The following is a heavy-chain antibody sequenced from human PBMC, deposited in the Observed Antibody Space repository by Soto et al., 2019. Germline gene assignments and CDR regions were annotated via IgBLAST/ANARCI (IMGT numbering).Heavy chain of an antibody. CDR2: INPNSGGT. CDR3: ARGDVITVTTRYYYMDV. J-gene: IGHJ6*03. Sequence: WASVKVSCKASGYTFTGYYMHWVRQAPGQGLEWMGWINPNSGGTNYAQKFQGWVTMTRDTSISTAYMELSRLRSDDTAVYYCARGDVITVTTRYYYMDVWGKGTTVTVSS. D-gene: IGHD4-17*01. CDR1: GYTFTGYY. V-gene: IGHV1-2*04.